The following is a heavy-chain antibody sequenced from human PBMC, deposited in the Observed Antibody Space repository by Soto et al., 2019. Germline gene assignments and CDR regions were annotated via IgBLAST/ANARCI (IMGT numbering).Heavy chain of an antibody. V-gene: IGHV3-7*03. Sequence: PVGSLRLSCAASGFTFSSYWMSWVRQAPGKGLEWVANIKQDGSEKYYVDSVKGRFTISRDNAKNSLYLQMNSLRAEDTAVYYCARPRTGTTSGYFDYWGQGTLVTVSS. CDR2: IKQDGSEK. J-gene: IGHJ4*02. CDR3: ARPRTGTTSGYFDY. D-gene: IGHD1-7*01. CDR1: GFTFSSYW.